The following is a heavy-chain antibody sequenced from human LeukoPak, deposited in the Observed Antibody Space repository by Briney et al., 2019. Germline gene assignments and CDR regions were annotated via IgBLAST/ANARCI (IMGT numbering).Heavy chain of an antibody. Sequence: APVKVSCKASGYTFTGYYIHWVRQAPGQGLEWMGWINPNSGATKYAQKFQGRVTMMRDTSITTAYMELSRLTSDDTAVYYCARDAIVRDYSNSDYWGQGTLVTVSS. J-gene: IGHJ4*02. CDR3: ARDAIVRDYSNSDY. CDR2: INPNSGAT. V-gene: IGHV1-2*02. CDR1: GYTFTGYY. D-gene: IGHD4-11*01.